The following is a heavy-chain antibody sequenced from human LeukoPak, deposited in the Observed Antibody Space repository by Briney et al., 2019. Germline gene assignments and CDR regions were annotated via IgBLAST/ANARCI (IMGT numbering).Heavy chain of an antibody. CDR3: ARERSVTTIFGHYYYMDV. CDR1: GGTFSTFG. V-gene: IGHV1-69*13. Sequence: GASVKVSCKVSGGTFSTFGISWVRQAPGQGLEWMGGIIPIFGTANYAQKFQGRVTITADESTSTAYMELSSLRSEDTAMYYCARERSVTTIFGHYYYMDVWGKGTTVTVSS. J-gene: IGHJ6*03. D-gene: IGHD3-3*01. CDR2: IIPIFGTA.